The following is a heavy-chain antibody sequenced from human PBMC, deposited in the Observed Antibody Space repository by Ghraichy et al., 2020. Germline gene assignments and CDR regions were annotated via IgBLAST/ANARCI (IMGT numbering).Heavy chain of an antibody. CDR3: AGGNSYGYISYYAMDV. Sequence: SVKVSCKASGGNFRSYAFNWVRQAPGQGLEWMGGIIPMFTTPKYAQKFKGRVTLTTDASTSTAYMELSSLTSEDSAVYYCAGGNSYGYISYYAMDVWGQGTTVIVSS. V-gene: IGHV1-69*05. J-gene: IGHJ6*02. D-gene: IGHD5-18*01. CDR1: GGNFRSYA. CDR2: IIPMFTTP.